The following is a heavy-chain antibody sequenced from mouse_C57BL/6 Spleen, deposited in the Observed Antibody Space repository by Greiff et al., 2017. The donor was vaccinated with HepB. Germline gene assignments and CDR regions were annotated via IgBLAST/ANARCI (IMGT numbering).Heavy chain of an antibody. V-gene: IGHV5-4*03. CDR3: ARHYGSSLYWYFDV. J-gene: IGHJ1*03. D-gene: IGHD1-1*01. CDR1: GFTFSSYA. Sequence: EVKVEESGGGLVKPGGSLKLSCAASGFTFSSYAMSWVRQTPEKRLEWVATISDGGSYTYYPDNVKGRFTISRDNAKNNLYLQMSHLKSEDTAMYYCARHYGSSLYWYFDVWGTGTTVTVSS. CDR2: ISDGGSYT.